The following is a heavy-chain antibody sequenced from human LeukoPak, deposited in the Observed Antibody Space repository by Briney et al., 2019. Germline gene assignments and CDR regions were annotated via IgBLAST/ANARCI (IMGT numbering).Heavy chain of an antibody. CDR1: GYTFVNYD. J-gene: IGHJ5*02. CDR3: ARGVFDWYEES. CDR2: ISVRTGNI. D-gene: IGHD2-21*01. Sequence: ASVKVSCKASGYTFVNYDISWVRQAPGQGLEWMGWISVRTGNINYAQNLQGRVTMTTDTSTSTAYLEVRSLRSDDTAVYYCARGVFDWYEESWGQGTLVTISS. V-gene: IGHV1-18*01.